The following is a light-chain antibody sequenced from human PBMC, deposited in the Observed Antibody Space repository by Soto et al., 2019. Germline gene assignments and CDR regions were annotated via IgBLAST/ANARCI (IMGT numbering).Light chain of an antibody. CDR3: QQYDSVRPYA. CDR1: QDIKY. V-gene: IGKV1-33*01. Sequence: DIQMTQFPASLSASVGDRVTITCQASQDIKYLNWYQHKPGKAPKVLIYEASNLEKGVPSRFSGGGAGTDFTFTISSLQPEDIGTYYCQQYDSVRPYAFGQGTKVEIK. CDR2: EAS. J-gene: IGKJ2*01.